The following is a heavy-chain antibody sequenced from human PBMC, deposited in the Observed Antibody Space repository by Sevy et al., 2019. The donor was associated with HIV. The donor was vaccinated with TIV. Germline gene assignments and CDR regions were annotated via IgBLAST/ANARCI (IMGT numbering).Heavy chain of an antibody. J-gene: IGHJ6*02. CDR1: GFSFRSYW. D-gene: IGHD4-17*01. CDR2: IYQDGSEK. V-gene: IGHV3-7*03. CDR3: AREGSYGDYMLSYYYGMDV. Sequence: GGSLRLSCAASGFSFRSYWMTWVCQAPGKGLESVASIYQDGSEKYYMDSVKGRFTVSRDNAKNSLFLQMNSLRVEDTAVYYCAREGSYGDYMLSYYYGMDVWGQGTTVTVSS.